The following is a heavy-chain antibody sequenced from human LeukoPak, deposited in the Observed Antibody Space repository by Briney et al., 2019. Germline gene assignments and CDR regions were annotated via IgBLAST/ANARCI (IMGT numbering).Heavy chain of an antibody. V-gene: IGHV3-7*01. J-gene: IGHJ4*02. CDR3: ARDQWETDY. CDR2: IEEDGSEK. CDR1: GFTFSSHW. D-gene: IGHD1-26*01. Sequence: GGSLRLSCAGSGFTFSSHWMNWVRQAPGKGLEWVASIEEDGSEKHYVDSVSGRFTISRDNAKNPLYLQMNSLRAEDTAVYYCARDQWETDYWGQGTLVTVSS.